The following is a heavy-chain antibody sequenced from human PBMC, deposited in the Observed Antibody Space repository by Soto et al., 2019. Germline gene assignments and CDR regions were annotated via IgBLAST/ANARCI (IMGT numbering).Heavy chain of an antibody. CDR1: GFSSSDHY. CDR3: VRGGGGGQFDS. Sequence: QIQLVESGGGLVKPGGSLRLSCAASGFSSSDHYMSWIRQAPGKGLEWLSYISPRSNYREYADSVKGRHTISRDNAKKSLFLQMNSLRAEDTGVYYCVRGGGGGQFDSWGQGTLVTVSS. CDR2: ISPRSNYR. J-gene: IGHJ4*02. D-gene: IGHD2-21*01. V-gene: IGHV3-11*05.